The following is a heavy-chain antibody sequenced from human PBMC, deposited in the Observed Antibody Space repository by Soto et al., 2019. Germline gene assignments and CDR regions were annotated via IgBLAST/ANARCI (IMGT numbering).Heavy chain of an antibody. V-gene: IGHV3-23*01. CDR3: ARRGPGTYFDY. CDR1: GFTFSSYA. CDR2: ISGSGDST. J-gene: IGHJ4*02. Sequence: GGSLRLSCAASGFTFSSYAMSWVRQAPGKGLEWVSGISGSGDSTYYADSVKGRFTISRDNSKNTLYLQMNSLRAEDAAVYYCARRGPGTYFDYWGQGTLVTVSS. D-gene: IGHD6-13*01.